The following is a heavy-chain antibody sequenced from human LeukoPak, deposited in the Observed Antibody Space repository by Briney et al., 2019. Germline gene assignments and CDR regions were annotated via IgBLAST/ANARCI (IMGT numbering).Heavy chain of an antibody. CDR2: TSFDGNTQ. D-gene: IGHD3-10*01. CDR3: ARDVSPPIIRRDYFDY. Sequence: GGSLRLSCAVSGFTFSTYTMHWVRQAPGKGLEWVAFTSFDGNTQDYSDSVKGRFTISRDNSKNTLYLQMNSPRPEDTAVYYCARDVSPPIIRRDYFDYWGQGTLVTVSS. CDR1: GFTFSTYT. J-gene: IGHJ4*02. V-gene: IGHV3-30*04.